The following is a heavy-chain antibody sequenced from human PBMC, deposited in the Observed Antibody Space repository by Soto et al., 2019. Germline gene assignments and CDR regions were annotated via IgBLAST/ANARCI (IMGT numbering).Heavy chain of an antibody. V-gene: IGHV1-69*01. CDR3: ARSETYYYGSGSYFWYYFDY. Sequence: QVQLVQSGAEVKKPGSSVKVSCNASGGTFSSYAISWVRQAPGQGLEWMGGIIPIFGTANYAQKFQGRVTITADESTSTAYMELSSLRSEDTAVYYCARSETYYYGSGSYFWYYFDYWGQGTLVTVSS. CDR1: GGTFSSYA. J-gene: IGHJ4*02. D-gene: IGHD3-10*01. CDR2: IIPIFGTA.